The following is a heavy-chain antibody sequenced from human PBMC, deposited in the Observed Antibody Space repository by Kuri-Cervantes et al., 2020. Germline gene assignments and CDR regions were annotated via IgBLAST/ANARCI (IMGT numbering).Heavy chain of an antibody. CDR3: ARYGSGDFDI. V-gene: IGHV3-7*01. D-gene: IGHD3-3*01. CDR1: AFTFSSYW. Sequence: GESLKISCAASAFTFSSYWMSWVRQAPGKGLEWVANIKQDGSEKYYVDSVKGRFTISRDNAKNSLYLQMNSLRAEDTAVYYCARYGSGDFDIWGQGTMVTVSS. J-gene: IGHJ3*02. CDR2: IKQDGSEK.